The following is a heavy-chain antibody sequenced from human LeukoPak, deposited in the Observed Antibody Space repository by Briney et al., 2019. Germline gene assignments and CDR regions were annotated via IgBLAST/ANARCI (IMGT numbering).Heavy chain of an antibody. CDR3: ARDRQQSYFDY. D-gene: IGHD6-13*01. CDR1: GFTFSSYA. V-gene: IGHV3-30-3*01. J-gene: IGHJ4*02. Sequence: GRSLRLSCAASGFTFSSYAMHWVRQAPGKGLEWVAVISYDGSNKYYADSVKGRFTISRDNSKNTLYLKTNSLRPEDTAVYYCARDRQQSYFDYWGQRTLVTVSS. CDR2: ISYDGSNK.